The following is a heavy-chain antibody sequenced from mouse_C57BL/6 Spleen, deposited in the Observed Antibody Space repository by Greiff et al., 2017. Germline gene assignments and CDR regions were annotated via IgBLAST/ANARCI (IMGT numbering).Heavy chain of an antibody. J-gene: IGHJ2*01. CDR3: ARWGYYGSSSYYFDY. D-gene: IGHD1-1*01. Sequence: VQLQQSGAELVRPGTSVKVSCKASGYAFTNYLIEWVKQRPGQGLEWIGVINPGSGGTNNNEKFKGKATLTADKSSSTAYMPLSSLTSEDSAVYFCARWGYYGSSSYYFDYWGQGTTLTVSS. V-gene: IGHV1-54*01. CDR1: GYAFTNYL. CDR2: INPGSGGT.